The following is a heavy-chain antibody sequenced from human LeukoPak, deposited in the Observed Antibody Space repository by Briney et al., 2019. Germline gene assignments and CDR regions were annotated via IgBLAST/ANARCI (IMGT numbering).Heavy chain of an antibody. D-gene: IGHD5-12*01. CDR1: GGSISSSNW. Sequence: PSETLSLTCAVSGGSISSSNWWSWDRQPPGKGLEWIGEIYHSGSTNYNPSLKSRVTISVDKSKNQFSLKLSSVTAADTAVYYCARATEEWLSAFDIWGQGTMVTVSS. CDR2: IYHSGST. V-gene: IGHV4-4*02. J-gene: IGHJ3*02. CDR3: ARATEEWLSAFDI.